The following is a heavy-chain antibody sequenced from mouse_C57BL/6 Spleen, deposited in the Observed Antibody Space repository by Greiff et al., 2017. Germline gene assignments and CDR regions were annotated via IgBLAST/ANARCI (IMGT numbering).Heavy chain of an antibody. V-gene: IGHV5-4*03. D-gene: IGHD4-1*01. CDR1: GFTFSSYA. J-gene: IGHJ3*01. Sequence: EVMLVESGGGLVKPGGSLKLSCAASGFTFSSYAMSWVRQTPEKRLEWVATISDGGSYTYYPDNVKGRFTISRDNAKTNLYLQMSHLKSEDTAMYYCARSGWDGFAYWGQGTLVTVSA. CDR2: ISDGGSYT. CDR3: ARSGWDGFAY.